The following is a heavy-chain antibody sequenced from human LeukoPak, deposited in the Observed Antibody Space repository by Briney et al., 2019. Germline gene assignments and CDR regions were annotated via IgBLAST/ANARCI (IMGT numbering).Heavy chain of an antibody. Sequence: PSETLSLTCTVSGGSISSYYWSWIRQPPGKGLEWIGEINHSGSTNYNPSLKSRVTISVDTSKNQFSLKLSSVTAADTAVYYCARGPLRRGESSGWYGNYYYYYMDVWGKGTTVTVSS. CDR2: INHSGST. V-gene: IGHV4-34*01. D-gene: IGHD6-19*01. CDR3: ARGPLRRGESSGWYGNYYYYYMDV. J-gene: IGHJ6*03. CDR1: GGSISSYY.